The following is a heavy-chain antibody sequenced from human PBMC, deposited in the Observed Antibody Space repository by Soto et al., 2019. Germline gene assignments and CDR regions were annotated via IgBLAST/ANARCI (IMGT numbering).Heavy chain of an antibody. CDR2: IYYSGST. CDR3: AREEVKEDFWSDYYSPYDYYSLDV. D-gene: IGHD3-3*01. Sequence: QVQLQESGPGLVKPSETLSLTCTVSGGSLSRYFWSWIRQPPGKGLEWIGYIYYSGSTNYNPSPKGRVTISVDTSKNKFYPNLRSATAADTAVYYCAREEVKEDFWSDYYSPYDYYSLDVWGDGTEVTVSS. J-gene: IGHJ6*03. CDR1: GGSLSRYF. V-gene: IGHV4-59*01.